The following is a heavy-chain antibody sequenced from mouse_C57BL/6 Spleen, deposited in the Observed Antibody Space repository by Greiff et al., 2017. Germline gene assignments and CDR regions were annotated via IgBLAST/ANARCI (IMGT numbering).Heavy chain of an antibody. J-gene: IGHJ3*01. CDR1: GYTFTDYY. CDR3: ARGWDSSGYAWFAY. V-gene: IGHV1-19*01. Sequence: EVQGVESGPVLVKPGASVKMSCKASGYTFTDYYMNWVKQSHGKSLEWIGVINPYNGGTSYNQKFKGKATLTVDTSASTAYMELNSLTSEDSAVYYCARGWDSSGYAWFAYWGQGTLVTVSA. CDR2: INPYNGGT. D-gene: IGHD3-2*02.